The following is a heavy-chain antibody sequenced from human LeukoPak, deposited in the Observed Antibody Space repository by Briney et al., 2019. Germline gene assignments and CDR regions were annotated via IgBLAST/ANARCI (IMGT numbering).Heavy chain of an antibody. V-gene: IGHV1-2*02. Sequence: ASVKVSCKASGYTFTGYYMHWVRQAPGQGLEWMGWINPNSGGTNYAQKFQGRVTMTRDTSISTAYMELSRLRSDDTAVYYCARDSRQWLGGGYFDYWGQGTLVTVSS. CDR2: INPNSGGT. CDR1: GYTFTGYY. CDR3: ARDSRQWLGGGYFDY. D-gene: IGHD6-19*01. J-gene: IGHJ4*02.